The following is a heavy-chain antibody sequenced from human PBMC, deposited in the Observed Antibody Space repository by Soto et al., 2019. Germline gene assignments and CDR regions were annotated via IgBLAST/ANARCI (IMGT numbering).Heavy chain of an antibody. Sequence: QVQLVQSGAEVKKPGASVKVSCKASGDTFTDYYIHWVRQAPGQGLEWMGTVNPSGGHTTYAQHVLVTLNTTRDTSTSTLYTELTSLTAEDTAIYSCARGGHFVVVTAASDPWGQGTRVTVSS. V-gene: IGHV1-46*01. CDR3: ARGGHFVVVTAASDP. CDR1: GDTFTDYY. D-gene: IGHD2-21*02. J-gene: IGHJ5*02. CDR2: VNPSGGHT.